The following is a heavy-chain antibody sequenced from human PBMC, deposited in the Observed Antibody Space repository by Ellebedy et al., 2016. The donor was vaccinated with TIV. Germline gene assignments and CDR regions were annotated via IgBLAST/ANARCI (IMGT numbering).Heavy chain of an antibody. CDR2: ISAYNGNT. Sequence: ASVKVSXXASGYTFTSYGISWVRQAPGQGLEWMGWISAYNGNTNYAQKLQGRVTMTTDTSTSTAYMELRSLRSDDTAVYYCARGPAYYYGSGSYRYWGQGTLVTVSS. D-gene: IGHD3-10*01. CDR1: GYTFTSYG. V-gene: IGHV1-18*01. CDR3: ARGPAYYYGSGSYRY. J-gene: IGHJ4*02.